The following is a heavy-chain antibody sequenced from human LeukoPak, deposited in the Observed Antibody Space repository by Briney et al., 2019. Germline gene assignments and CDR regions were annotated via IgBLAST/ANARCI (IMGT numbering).Heavy chain of an antibody. D-gene: IGHD6-6*01. V-gene: IGHV1-8*01. CDR1: GYTFTSYD. J-gene: IGHJ6*02. Sequence: ASVKVSCKASGYTFTSYDINWVRQATGQGLEWMGWMNPNSGNTGYAQKFQGRVTTTADESTSTAYMELSSLRSEDTAVYYCARAGSSSLRDYYYYGMDVWGQGTTVTVSS. CDR2: MNPNSGNT. CDR3: ARAGSSSLRDYYYYGMDV.